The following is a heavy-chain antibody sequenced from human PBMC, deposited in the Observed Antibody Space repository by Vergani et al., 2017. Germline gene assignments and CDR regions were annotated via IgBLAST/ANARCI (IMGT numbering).Heavy chain of an antibody. Sequence: EVQLLESGGDLVQPGGSLRLSCAASGCTFNHYAMNWVRQAPGKGLEWVSGISGSGGSTYYAGSVKGRFTISRDSSKNTLYLQMNSLSAGDTAVYYCAKANPRNSGYDYLYYYHAMDVWGQGTTVTVSS. V-gene: IGHV3-23*01. CDR2: ISGSGGST. J-gene: IGHJ6*02. D-gene: IGHD5-12*01. CDR1: GCTFNHYA. CDR3: AKANPRNSGYDYLYYYHAMDV.